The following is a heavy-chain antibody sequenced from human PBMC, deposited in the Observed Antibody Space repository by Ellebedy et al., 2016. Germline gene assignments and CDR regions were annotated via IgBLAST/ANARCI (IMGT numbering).Heavy chain of an antibody. CDR3: ATKGARDDAFDI. CDR1: GYSFTSYW. V-gene: IGHV5-51*01. Sequence: KVSCXGSGYSFTSYWIGWVRQMPGKGLEWMGIIYPGDSDTRYSPSFQGQVTISADKSISTAYLQWSNLKASDTAMYYCATKGARDDAFDIWGQGTMVTVSS. CDR2: IYPGDSDT. D-gene: IGHD2-21*02. J-gene: IGHJ3*02.